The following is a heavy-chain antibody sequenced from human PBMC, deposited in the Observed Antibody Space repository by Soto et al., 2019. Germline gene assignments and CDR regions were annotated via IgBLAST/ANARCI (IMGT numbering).Heavy chain of an antibody. V-gene: IGHV3-33*01. CDR3: ARDTKYSGSYYGLPTGSPFDC. CDR1: GFTFSSYG. D-gene: IGHD1-26*01. J-gene: IGHJ4*02. CDR2: IWYDGSNK. Sequence: HPGGSLRLSCAASGFTFSSYGMHWVRQAPGKGLEWVAVIWYDGSNKYYADSVKGRFTISRDNSKNTLYLQMNSLRAEDTAVYYCARDTKYSGSYYGLPTGSPFDCWGQGTLVTVSS.